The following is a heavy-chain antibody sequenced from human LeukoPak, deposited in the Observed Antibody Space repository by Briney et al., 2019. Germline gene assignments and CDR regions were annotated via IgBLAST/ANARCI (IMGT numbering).Heavy chain of an antibody. D-gene: IGHD3-10*01. CDR1: GYTFTGYY. J-gene: IGHJ6*02. V-gene: IGHV1-2*02. Sequence: ASVKVSCKASGYTFTGYYMHWVRQAPGQGLEWMGWINPNSGGTNYAQKFQGRVTMTRDTSISTAYRELSRLRSDDTAVYYCATHPLLLWFGELWSDYYYGMDVWGQGTTVTVSS. CDR2: INPNSGGT. CDR3: ATHPLLLWFGELWSDYYYGMDV.